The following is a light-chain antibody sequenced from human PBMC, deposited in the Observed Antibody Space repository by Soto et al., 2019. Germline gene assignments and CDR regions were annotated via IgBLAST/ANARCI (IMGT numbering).Light chain of an antibody. CDR1: QSVGTF. V-gene: IGKV3-11*01. Sequence: EMVLTQPPATRSLSPGERATLSCRASQSVGTFLAWYQQKPGQAPRLIIYDASNRATGIPARFSGTGSGTDFALTISSVEPEDFAVYYCQHRTNWARTFGEGTKLDIK. J-gene: IGKJ2*01. CDR3: QHRTNWART. CDR2: DAS.